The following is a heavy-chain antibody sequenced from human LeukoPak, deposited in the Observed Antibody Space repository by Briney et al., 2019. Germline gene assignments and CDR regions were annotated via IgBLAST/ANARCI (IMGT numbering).Heavy chain of an antibody. CDR1: GFTFSNAW. J-gene: IGHJ4*02. V-gene: IGHV3-15*01. CDR3: TTDPTIVVVPAAMVY. D-gene: IGHD2-2*01. Sequence: PGGSLILSCAASGFTFSNAWMSWVRQAPGKGLEWVGRIKSKTDGGTTDYAAPVKGRFTISRDDSKNTLYLQMNSLKTEDTAVYYCTTDPTIVVVPAAMVYWGQGTLVTVSS. CDR2: IKSKTDGGTT.